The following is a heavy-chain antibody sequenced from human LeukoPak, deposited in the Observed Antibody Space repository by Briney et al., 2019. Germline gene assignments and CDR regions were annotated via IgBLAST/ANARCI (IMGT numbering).Heavy chain of an antibody. D-gene: IGHD3-22*01. CDR2: IYHSGST. J-gene: IGHJ4*02. V-gene: IGHV4-4*02. CDR3: ASFTDYNDSSGPEGGY. Sequence: PSETLSLTCAVSGGSISSSNWWSWVRQPPGKGLEWIGEIYHSGSTNYNPSLKSRVTISVDKSKNQFSLKLSSVTAADTAVYYCASFTDYNDSSGPEGGYWGQGTLVTVSS. CDR1: GGSISSSNW.